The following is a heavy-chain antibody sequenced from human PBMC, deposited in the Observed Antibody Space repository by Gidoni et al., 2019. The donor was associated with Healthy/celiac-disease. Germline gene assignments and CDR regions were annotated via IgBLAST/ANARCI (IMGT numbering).Heavy chain of an antibody. D-gene: IGHD2-21*02. CDR2: IYTSGST. Sequence: QVQLQESGPGLVKPSQTLSLPCTGSGGSISSGSYYWSWIRQPAGKGLEWVGRIYTSGSTNYNPSLKSLVTISVDTSKNQFSLKLSSVTAADTAVYYCAREGLCGGDCSPIDYWGQGTLVTVSS. J-gene: IGHJ4*02. V-gene: IGHV4-61*02. CDR3: AREGLCGGDCSPIDY. CDR1: GGSISSGSYY.